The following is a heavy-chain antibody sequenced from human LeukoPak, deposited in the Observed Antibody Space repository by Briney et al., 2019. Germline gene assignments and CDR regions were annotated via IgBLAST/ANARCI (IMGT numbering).Heavy chain of an antibody. CDR2: ISGSGGST. CDR3: AKDRSPVRITMIALAFDI. Sequence: GGSLRLSCAASGFTFSSYAMSWVRQAPGKGLEWVSAISGSGGSTYYADSVKGRFTISRDNSKNTLYLQMNSLRAEDTAVYYCAKDRSPVRITMIALAFDIWGQGAMVTVSS. D-gene: IGHD3-22*01. CDR1: GFTFSSYA. J-gene: IGHJ3*02. V-gene: IGHV3-23*01.